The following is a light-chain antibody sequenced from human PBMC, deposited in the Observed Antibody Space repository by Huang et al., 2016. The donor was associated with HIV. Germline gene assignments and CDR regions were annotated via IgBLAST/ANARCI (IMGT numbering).Light chain of an antibody. CDR1: QDITKF. CDR3: QQYDSLPPWT. V-gene: IGKV1-33*01. CDR2: DAS. Sequence: DLQMTQSPSSLSASVGDRVTITCQASQDITKFLNCYQQKPGQAPKPLIPDASTLHTGVPARFRGSGSGTDFTFTISSLQPEDIATYYCQQYDSLPPWTFGQGTKVEIQ. J-gene: IGKJ1*01.